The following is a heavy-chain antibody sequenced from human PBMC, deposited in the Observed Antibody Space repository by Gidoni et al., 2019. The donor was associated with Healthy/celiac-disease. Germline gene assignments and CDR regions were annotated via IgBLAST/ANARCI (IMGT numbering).Heavy chain of an antibody. CDR3: AKRGPYYYYGMDV. V-gene: IGHV4-39*01. CDR2: SYYSGST. J-gene: IGHJ6*02. CDR1: GGSISSSSYY. Sequence: QLQLQESGPGLVKPSETLSLTCTVSGGSISSSSYYWGWIRPPPGKGLEWIGSSYYSGSTYSNPSLKSRVTISVDTSKNQFSLKLSSVTAADTAVYYCAKRGPYYYYGMDVWGQGTTVTVSS.